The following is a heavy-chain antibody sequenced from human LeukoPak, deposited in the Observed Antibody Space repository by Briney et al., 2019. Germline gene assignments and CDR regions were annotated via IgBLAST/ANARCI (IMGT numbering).Heavy chain of an antibody. J-gene: IGHJ3*02. Sequence: PSQTLSLTCTVSGCPISSGSYYWSCLRQPSGKGLDWIGRIYTSVSTNYNPSLKSRVTISVDPSKNQFSLKLRSVTAADTAVYYCARAGGSYRSYAFDIWGQGTMVTVSS. CDR1: GCPISSGSYY. D-gene: IGHD1-26*01. CDR2: IYTSVST. CDR3: ARAGGSYRSYAFDI. V-gene: IGHV4-61*02.